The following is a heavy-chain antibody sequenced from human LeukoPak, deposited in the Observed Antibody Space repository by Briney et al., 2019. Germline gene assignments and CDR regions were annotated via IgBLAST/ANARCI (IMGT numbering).Heavy chain of an antibody. CDR2: IIPKSGGT. CDR1: GHTFTGYY. V-gene: IGHV1-2*02. D-gene: IGHD6-13*01. J-gene: IGHJ4*02. Sequence: ASVKVSCKASGHTFTGYYLHWVRQAPGQGLEWMGWIIPKSGGTKYAQKLQGRVTMTRDTSISTAYMELSRLRFDDTAVYYCARVGADSSWIDYWGQGTLVTVSS. CDR3: ARVGADSSWIDY.